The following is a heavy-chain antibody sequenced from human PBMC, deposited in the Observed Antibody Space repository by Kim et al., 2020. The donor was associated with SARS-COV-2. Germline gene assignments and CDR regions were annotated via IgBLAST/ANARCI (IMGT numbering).Heavy chain of an antibody. V-gene: IGHV4-39*01. CDR3: ARHGVNWENRLWFGELLPYYFDY. CDR2: IYYSGST. D-gene: IGHD3-10*01. CDR1: GGSISSSSYY. Sequence: SETLSLTCTVSGGSISSSSYYWGWIRQPPGKGLEWIGSIYYSGSTYYNPSLKSRVTISVDTSKNQFSLKLSSVTAADTAVYYCARHGVNWENRLWFGELLPYYFDYWGQGTLVTVSS. J-gene: IGHJ4*02.